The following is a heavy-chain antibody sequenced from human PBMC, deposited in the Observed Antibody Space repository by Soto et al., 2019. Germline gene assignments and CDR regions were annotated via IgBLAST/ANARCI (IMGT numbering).Heavy chain of an antibody. CDR1: GGSISNYY. V-gene: IGHV4-59*01. D-gene: IGHD2-2*01. CDR2: IYYSGGT. CDR3: ARAVLPATAPFGY. J-gene: IGHJ4*02. Sequence: SETLSLTCIVSGGSISNYYWCWIRQPPGKGLEWIGYIYYSGGTNYNPSLQSRVTISVDTSKNQFSLKLSSVTAADTAVYYCARAVLPATAPFGYWGQGTLVTVSS.